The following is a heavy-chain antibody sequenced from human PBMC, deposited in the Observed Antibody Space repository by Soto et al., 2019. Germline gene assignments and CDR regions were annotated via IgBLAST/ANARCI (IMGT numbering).Heavy chain of an antibody. Sequence: GGSLRLSCAASGFTFSSYAMSWVRHAPGKGLEWVSAISGSGGSTYYADSVKGRFTISRDNSKNTLYLQMNSLRAEDTAVYYCAKDLRLVTSALFDYWGQGTLVTVSS. CDR3: AKDLRLVTSALFDY. D-gene: IGHD6-19*01. CDR2: ISGSGGST. CDR1: GFTFSSYA. V-gene: IGHV3-23*01. J-gene: IGHJ4*02.